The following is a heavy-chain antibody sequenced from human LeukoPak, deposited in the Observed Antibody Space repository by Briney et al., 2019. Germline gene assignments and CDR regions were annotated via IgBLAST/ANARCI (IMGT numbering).Heavy chain of an antibody. CDR3: AKYGDYDAFDI. J-gene: IGHJ3*02. CDR1: GFTFSSYW. CDR2: ISGSSSPI. D-gene: IGHD4-17*01. Sequence: PGGSLRLSCAASGFTFSSYWMSWVRQAPGKGLEWVSFISGSSSPIYYADSVKGRFTISRDNAKNSLYLQMNSLRAEDTAIYYCAKYGDYDAFDIWGQGTMVTVSS. V-gene: IGHV3-48*04.